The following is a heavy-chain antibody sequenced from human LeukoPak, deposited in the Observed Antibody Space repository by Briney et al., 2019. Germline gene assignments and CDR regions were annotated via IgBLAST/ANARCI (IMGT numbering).Heavy chain of an antibody. V-gene: IGHV4-30-2*01. D-gene: IGHD4-17*01. CDR2: IYHSGST. CDR1: GGSISSGGYS. CDR3: ARYRFYNGDYASYFDY. J-gene: IGHJ4*02. Sequence: SQTLSLTCAVSGGSISSGGYSWSWIRQPPGKGLEWIGYIYHSGSTYYNPSLKSRVTISVDRSKNQFSLKLSSVTAADTAVYYCARYRFYNGDYASYFDYWGQGTLVTVSS.